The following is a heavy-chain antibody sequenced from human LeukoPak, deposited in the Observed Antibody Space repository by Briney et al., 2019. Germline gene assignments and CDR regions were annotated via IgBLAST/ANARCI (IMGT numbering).Heavy chain of an antibody. CDR3: AKDLAVRTAMAIDD. V-gene: IGHV3-30*18. CDR2: ISYDGSNK. CDR1: GFTFSSYG. J-gene: IGHJ4*02. D-gene: IGHD5-18*01. Sequence: GGSLRLSCAASGFTFSSYGMHWVRQAPGKGLEWVAAISYDGSNKYYADSVKGRFTISRDNSKNTLYLQMNSLRAEDTAVYYCAKDLAVRTAMAIDDWGQGTLVTVSS.